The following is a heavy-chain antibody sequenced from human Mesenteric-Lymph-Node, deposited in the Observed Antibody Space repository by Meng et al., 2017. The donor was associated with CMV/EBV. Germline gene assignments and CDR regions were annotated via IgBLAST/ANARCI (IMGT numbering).Heavy chain of an antibody. J-gene: IGHJ4*02. CDR1: GFTFSDYT. Sequence: GGSLRLSCAAPGFTFSDYTMNWVRQAPGRGLEWVAGISGSGGHIYYADSVKGRFTISRDNVKNSVFLQMNALTAEDTAVYYCAREDSTGYGNYFFDFWGQGTLVTVSS. V-gene: IGHV3-21*01. CDR2: ISGSGGHI. CDR3: AREDSTGYGNYFFDF. D-gene: IGHD3-22*01.